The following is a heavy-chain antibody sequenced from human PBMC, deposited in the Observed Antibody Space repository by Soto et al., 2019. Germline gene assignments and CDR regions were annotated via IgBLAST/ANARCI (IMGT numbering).Heavy chain of an antibody. V-gene: IGHV3-23*01. D-gene: IGHD2-8*01. CDR1: GFTLSSNA. CDR2: ISGSGGST. J-gene: IGHJ4*02. Sequence: HPGGSLKLSCTATGFTLSSNAMSWVRQAPGKGLEWVSAISGSGGSTYYADSVKGRFTISRDNSKNTLYLQMNSLRAEDTAVYYCAKDSGVLMVYAIFAYWGQGTLVTVSS. CDR3: AKDSGVLMVYAIFAY.